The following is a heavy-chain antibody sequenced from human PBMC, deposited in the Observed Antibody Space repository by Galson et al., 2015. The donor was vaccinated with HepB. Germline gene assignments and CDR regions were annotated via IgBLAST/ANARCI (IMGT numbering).Heavy chain of an antibody. Sequence: SLRLSCAASGFTFSSYSMNWVRQAPGKGLEWVSSISSSSSYIYYADSVKGRFTISRDNAKNSLYLQMNSLRAEDTAVYYCARDRSEGDYYDSSGYYYYYYGMDVWGQGTTVTVSS. D-gene: IGHD3-22*01. CDR2: ISSSSSYI. V-gene: IGHV3-21*01. J-gene: IGHJ6*02. CDR3: ARDRSEGDYYDSSGYYYYYYGMDV. CDR1: GFTFSSYS.